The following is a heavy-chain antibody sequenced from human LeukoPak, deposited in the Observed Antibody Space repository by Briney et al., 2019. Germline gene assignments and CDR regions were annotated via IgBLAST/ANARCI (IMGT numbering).Heavy chain of an antibody. V-gene: IGHV5-51*01. D-gene: IGHD3-16*01. CDR3: ARRITFGGVEFDP. J-gene: IGHJ5*02. CDR1: GYSFTTYW. Sequence: GESLKISCKGSGYSFTTYWIGWVRQMPGKGLEWMGIIYPGDSDARYGPSFQGQVTISVDESINTAYLQWSSLKASDTAMYYCARRITFGGVEFDPWGQGTLVTVSS. CDR2: IYPGDSDA.